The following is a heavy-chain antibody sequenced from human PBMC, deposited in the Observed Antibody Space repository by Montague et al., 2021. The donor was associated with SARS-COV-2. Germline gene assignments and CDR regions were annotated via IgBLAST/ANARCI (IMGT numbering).Heavy chain of an antibody. CDR1: GGSISSSSYY. D-gene: IGHD3-10*01. CDR2: IYYSGTT. J-gene: IGHJ4*02. CDR3: ARHVRSLMVRGPDFDY. Sequence: SETLSLTCTVSGGSISSSSYYWGWIRQPPGKGLVWIGSIYYSGTTYYNPSLKSRVTISVDTSKNQFSLKLSSVTAADTAVYYCARHVRSLMVRGPDFDYWGQGTLVTVSS. V-gene: IGHV4-39*01.